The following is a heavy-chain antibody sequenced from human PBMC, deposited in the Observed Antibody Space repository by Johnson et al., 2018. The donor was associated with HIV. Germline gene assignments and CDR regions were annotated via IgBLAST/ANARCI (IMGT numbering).Heavy chain of an antibody. CDR1: GFTFTSYA. Sequence: VQLVESGGGWVKPGGSLRLSCAASGFTFTSYAMSWVRQPPGKGLEWVSGISPSGGSTYYADSVKGRFTISRDNSKNTLYLQMNSLRAEDTAVYYFARASTTGTTGDDAVDIGGQGTMVTVS. CDR2: ISPSGGST. D-gene: IGHD4-17*01. CDR3: ARASTTGTTGDDAVDI. J-gene: IGHJ3*02. V-gene: IGHV3-23*04.